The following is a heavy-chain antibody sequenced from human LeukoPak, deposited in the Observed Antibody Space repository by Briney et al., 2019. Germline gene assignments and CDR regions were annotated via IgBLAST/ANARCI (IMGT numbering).Heavy chain of an antibody. D-gene: IGHD4-23*01. J-gene: IGHJ3*02. V-gene: IGHV3-11*01. CDR1: GFTFSDYY. Sequence: PGGSLRLSCAASGFTFSDYYMSWIRQAPGKGLEWVSYISNSGSTINYADSVKGRFTISRDNAKNSLYLQTNSLRAEDTAVYYCARVGSVVSFWAFDIWGQGTMVTVSS. CDR2: ISNSGSTI. CDR3: ARVGSVVSFWAFDI.